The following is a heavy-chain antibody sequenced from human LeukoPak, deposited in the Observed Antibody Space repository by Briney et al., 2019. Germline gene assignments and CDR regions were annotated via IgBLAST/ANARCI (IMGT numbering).Heavy chain of an antibody. CDR1: VYTFTVYY. CDR2: INPNSGGT. Sequence: ASVSVSFTSSVYTFTVYYMHWVRQAPGQGREWMGWINPNSGGTNYAQKFQGRVTMTRDTSISTAYMELSRLRSDDTAVYYCARDPGGYYDSSGYYYDYWGQGTLVTVSS. D-gene: IGHD3-22*01. CDR3: ARDPGGYYDSSGYYYDY. J-gene: IGHJ4*02. V-gene: IGHV1-2*02.